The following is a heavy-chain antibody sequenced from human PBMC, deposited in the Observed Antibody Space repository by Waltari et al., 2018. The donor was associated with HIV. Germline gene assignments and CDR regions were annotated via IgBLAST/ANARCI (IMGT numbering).Heavy chain of an antibody. CDR1: GHTCTSFD. V-gene: IGHV1-8*01. D-gene: IGHD2-21*02. CDR3: ARTFNGDLDY. CDR2: MNPNSKKT. J-gene: IGHJ4*02. Sequence: QVQLVQSGAEVKKPGASVKVSCKASGHTCTSFDINWVRKATGQGLEWMGWMNPNSKKTGFAQKFQGRISMTRNTSIGTAYMELSSLRSLDTAVYYCARTFNGDLDYWGQGTLVTVS.